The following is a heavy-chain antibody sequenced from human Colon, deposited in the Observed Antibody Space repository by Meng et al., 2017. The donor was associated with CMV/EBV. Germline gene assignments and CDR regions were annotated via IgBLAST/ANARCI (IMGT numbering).Heavy chain of an antibody. CDR1: GFPFVDYS. V-gene: IGHV3-49*04. Sequence: GESLKISCTTSGFPFVDYSVSWVRQAPGRGLEWLASIKTKAYGGTTQYAASVKGRLTISRDDSKGIAYLQMNSLKIEDTALYYCTRDTPYGVRTTSSTSYYTMDIWGQGTTVTVSS. J-gene: IGHJ6*02. CDR2: IKTKAYGGTT. CDR3: TRDTPYGVRTTSSTSYYTMDI. D-gene: IGHD3-3*01.